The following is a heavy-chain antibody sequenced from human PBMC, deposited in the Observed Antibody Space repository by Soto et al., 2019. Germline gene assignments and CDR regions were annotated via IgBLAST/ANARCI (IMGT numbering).Heavy chain of an antibody. V-gene: IGHV3-23*01. CDR2: ISDSGDST. Sequence: VGSLRLSCAASGFTFSTYAMSWVRQAPGKGLEWVSGISDSGDSTYYADSVKGRFTISRDNSKNTLYLQMNSLRAEDTAVYYCAKDGMQLARPYYFDYWGQGALVTVSS. J-gene: IGHJ4*02. CDR3: AKDGMQLARPYYFDY. D-gene: IGHD6-13*01. CDR1: GFTFSTYA.